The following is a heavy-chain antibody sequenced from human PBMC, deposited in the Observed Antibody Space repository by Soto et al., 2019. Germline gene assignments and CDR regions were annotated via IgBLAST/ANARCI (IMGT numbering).Heavy chain of an antibody. Sequence: KESGPTLVKPTQTLTLTCTFSGFSLATSGAGVGWIRQPPGKALEWLAVIFWDDDKSYSTSLKSRLTITKDTSKNQVVLTMTNMDPADTATYYCARRGLLGYSGYGYFDFWGQGTLVTVSS. CDR1: GFSLATSGAG. D-gene: IGHD5-12*01. CDR2: IFWDDDK. J-gene: IGHJ4*02. CDR3: ARRGLLGYSGYGYFDF. V-gene: IGHV2-5*02.